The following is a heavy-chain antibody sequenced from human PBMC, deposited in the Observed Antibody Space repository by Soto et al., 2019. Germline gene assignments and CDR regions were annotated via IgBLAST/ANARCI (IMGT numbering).Heavy chain of an antibody. CDR3: AKAGYSGSYYSVY. J-gene: IGHJ4*02. CDR2: ISGSGGST. V-gene: IGHV3-23*01. Sequence: GGSLRLSCAASGFPFSSYAMSWVRQLPGKGLEWVSAISGSGGSTYYADSVKGRFTISRDNSKNTLYLQMNSLRAEDTAVYYCAKAGYSGSYYSVYWGQGTLVTVYS. D-gene: IGHD1-26*01. CDR1: GFPFSSYA.